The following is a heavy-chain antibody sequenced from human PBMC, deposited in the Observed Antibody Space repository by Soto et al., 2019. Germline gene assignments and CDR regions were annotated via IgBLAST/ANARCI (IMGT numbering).Heavy chain of an antibody. D-gene: IGHD2-2*01. J-gene: IGHJ5*02. CDR3: AKGGGVSSARFITWVGP. Sequence: QVQLIQSGAEARKPGASVKVSCKASGYTLIGYYIHWIRQAPGQGLEWMGYINPQTGAPTYAQKFKGSVTQTRDTTLRNAHLELKTLTTEDTAGYYCAKGGGVSSARFITWVGPWGQGTLVSVSS. CDR2: INPQTGAP. CDR1: GYTLIGYY. V-gene: IGHV1-2*04.